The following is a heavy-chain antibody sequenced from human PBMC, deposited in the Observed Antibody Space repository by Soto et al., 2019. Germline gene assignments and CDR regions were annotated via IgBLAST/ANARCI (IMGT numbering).Heavy chain of an antibody. CDR3: EKDQHDYGDFDHDAFDI. CDR1: GFTFSSYS. D-gene: IGHD4-17*01. CDR2: ISSSSSTI. Sequence: PGGSLRLSCEASGFTFSSYSMNWVRQAPGKGLEWVSYISSSSSTIYYADSVKGRFTISRDNAKNSLYLQMNSLRAEDTAVYYCEKDQHDYGDFDHDAFDIWGQGTMVTVS. J-gene: IGHJ3*02. V-gene: IGHV3-48*01.